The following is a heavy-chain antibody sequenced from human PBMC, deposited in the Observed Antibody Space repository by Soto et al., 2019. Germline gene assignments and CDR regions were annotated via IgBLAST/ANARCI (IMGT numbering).Heavy chain of an antibody. V-gene: IGHV3-30-3*01. CDR3: ARDPRDILTDKNTNTPGY. J-gene: IGHJ4*02. Sequence: PGGSLRLSCAASGFTFSSYAMHWVRQAPGKGLEWVAVISYDGSNKYYADSVKGRFTISRDNSKNTLYLQMNSLRAEDTAVYYCARDPRDILTDKNTNTPGYWGQGTLVTVSS. CDR1: GFTFSSYA. CDR2: ISYDGSNK. D-gene: IGHD3-9*01.